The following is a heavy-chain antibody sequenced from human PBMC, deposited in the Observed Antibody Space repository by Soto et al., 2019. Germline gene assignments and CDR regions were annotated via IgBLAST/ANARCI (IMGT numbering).Heavy chain of an antibody. CDR1: GFTFITQA. J-gene: IGHJ4*02. CDR3: ARDQTGITTAGGGRIDH. CDR2: VSFDGSNK. D-gene: IGHD6-13*01. Sequence: QVQLVESGGGVVQPGRSLRLSCAASGFTFITQAMHWVRQAPGKGLECVAIVSFDGSNKYYTDSVKGRFTISRDNSKNTLYVQMSGLTPEDTAFYYCARDQTGITTAGGGRIDHWGQGTLVTVSS. V-gene: IGHV3-30-3*01.